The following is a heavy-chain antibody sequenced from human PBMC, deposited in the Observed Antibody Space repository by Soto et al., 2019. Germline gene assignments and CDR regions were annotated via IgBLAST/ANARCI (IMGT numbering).Heavy chain of an antibody. J-gene: IGHJ5*02. Sequence: ASVKVSCKASGFSFTGYYIQWLRPAPVQVLEWMVCINAHSGGTDYAQKFQGRVTSTRDTALATAYLTLTSLKSDATALHYCASDLTGHHGYLLAPWGQRTNVTLSS. CDR3: ASDLTGHHGYLLAP. CDR2: INAHSGGT. V-gene: IGHV1-2*02. CDR1: GFSFTGYY. D-gene: IGHD3-3*02.